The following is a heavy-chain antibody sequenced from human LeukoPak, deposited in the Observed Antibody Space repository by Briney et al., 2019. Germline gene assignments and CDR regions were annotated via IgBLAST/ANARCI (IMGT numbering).Heavy chain of an antibody. CDR2: ISSSSSTI. CDR1: GFTLSSYS. V-gene: IGHV3-48*04. J-gene: IGHJ4*02. Sequence: PGGSLRLSCAASGFTLSSYSINWVRQAPGKGLEWVSYISSSSSTIYYADSVKGRFTISRDNAKNSLYLQMNSLRAEDTAVYYCARVIGYYYDSSGYYFDYWGQGTLVTVSS. CDR3: ARVIGYYYDSSGYYFDY. D-gene: IGHD3-22*01.